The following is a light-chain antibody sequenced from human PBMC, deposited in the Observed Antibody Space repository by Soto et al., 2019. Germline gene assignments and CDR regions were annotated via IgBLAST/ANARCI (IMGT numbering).Light chain of an antibody. CDR1: QAVSTW. CDR2: ASS. CDR3: QQANSFPRT. Sequence: DIQMTQSPSFVSASVGDRVTITWRASQAVSTWLAWYQQKPGDAPKLLIYASSTLQSGVPSRFSGSGSGPDFTLTIRSLQPEDFATYYCQQANSFPRTFGGGTKVEIK. J-gene: IGKJ4*01. V-gene: IGKV1-12*01.